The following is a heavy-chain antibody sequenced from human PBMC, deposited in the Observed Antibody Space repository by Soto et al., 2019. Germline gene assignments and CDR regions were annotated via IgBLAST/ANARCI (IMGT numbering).Heavy chain of an antibody. V-gene: IGHV1-69*19. D-gene: IGHD1-26*01. CDR2: IIPIFGTA. Sequence: QVQLVQSGAEVKKPGSSVKVSCKASGGTFSSYSINWVRQAPGQGLEWMGEIIPIFGTANYAQKFQGRVTITADESTSTAYMALSIMRSEGTAVYYCARDGGSHSGGIDYWGQGTLVTVSS. J-gene: IGHJ4*02. CDR1: GGTFSSYS. CDR3: ARDGGSHSGGIDY.